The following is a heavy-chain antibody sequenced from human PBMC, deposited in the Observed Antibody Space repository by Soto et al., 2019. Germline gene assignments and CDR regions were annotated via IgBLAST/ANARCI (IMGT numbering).Heavy chain of an antibody. CDR3: ARTNYHFDL. J-gene: IGHJ4*02. V-gene: IGHV3-74*01. D-gene: IGHD3-10*01. Sequence: GGSLRLSCAASGFTFSGYRMHWVRQAPGKGLVWVSRINSDGSSTDYADSVRGRFTISRDNAKNTLHLQMDSLRAEDTAVYYCARTNYHFDLWGQGXPVTVSS. CDR1: GFTFSGYR. CDR2: INSDGSST.